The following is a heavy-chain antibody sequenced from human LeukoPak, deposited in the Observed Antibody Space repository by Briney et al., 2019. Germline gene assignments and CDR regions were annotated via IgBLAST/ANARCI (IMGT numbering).Heavy chain of an antibody. CDR2: FCRSSSTI. J-gene: IGHJ4*02. V-gene: IGHV3-48*04. Sequence: PGPCVSLFCAAAGLVFSIYSIGWARHAPGKWLEWLSYFCRSSSTIYYADSVKGRFTVSRKNAENLVYLQMNSRGAEDTAVYYCARVGRSGYTKDYWREGALVTVGS. D-gene: IGHD5-12*01. CDR3: ARVGRSGYTKDY. CDR1: GLVFSIYS.